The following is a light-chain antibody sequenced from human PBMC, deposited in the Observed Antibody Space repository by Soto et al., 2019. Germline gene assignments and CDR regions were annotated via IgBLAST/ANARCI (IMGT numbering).Light chain of an antibody. V-gene: IGLV1-40*01. J-gene: IGLJ1*01. CDR1: SSNIGAGYD. CDR3: AAWDDTLGGFYV. Sequence: QSVLTQPPSVSGAPGQRVTISCTGSSSNIGAGYDVHWYQQLPGTAPKLLIYGTNQRSSGVPGRFSAFKSGTSASLAISALRPEDEADYYCAAWDDTLGGFYVFGTGTKLTVL. CDR2: GTN.